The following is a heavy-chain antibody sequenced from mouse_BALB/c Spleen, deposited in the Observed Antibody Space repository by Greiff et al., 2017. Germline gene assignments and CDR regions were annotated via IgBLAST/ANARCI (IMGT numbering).Heavy chain of an antibody. Sequence: EVQRVESGGGLVQPGGSLKLSCAASGFTFSSYCMHWVRQAPGKGLEWVGYISSDSSNIYYTDTVKGRFTITRDNPKNTLFLQIRSLRSEDTAMYYCAREDADVGFDYWGQGTTLTVSS. CDR3: AREDADVGFDY. CDR2: ISSDSSNI. V-gene: IGHV5-17*02. J-gene: IGHJ2*01. CDR1: GFTFSSYC.